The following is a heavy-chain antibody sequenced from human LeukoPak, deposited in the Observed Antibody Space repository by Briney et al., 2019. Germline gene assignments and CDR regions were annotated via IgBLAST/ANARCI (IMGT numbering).Heavy chain of an antibody. Sequence: GGSLRLSCAVSGFTFSNFWMSWVRQAPGKGLEWVANIKQDGSDQFYVDSVKGRFTITRDNAKNSLFLQMNSLRAEDTAVYYCARPRATSCCSMDVWGKGTTVTV. CDR1: GFTFSNFW. J-gene: IGHJ6*03. CDR2: IKQDGSDQ. D-gene: IGHD2-2*01. V-gene: IGHV3-7*01. CDR3: ARPRATSCCSMDV.